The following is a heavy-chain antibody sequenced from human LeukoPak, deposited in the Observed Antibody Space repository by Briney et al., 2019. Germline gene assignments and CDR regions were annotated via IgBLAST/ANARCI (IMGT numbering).Heavy chain of an antibody. D-gene: IGHD4-11*01. Sequence: GGCLRLSCVASGLTFSSYGMGWVRQAPGKWREWVAALCGSGGATDYADSVKGRFTISRDNFENTVYLQMNTLRAEDTAVYYCAKRLTETNYNGMDVWGQGTTVTVSS. V-gene: IGHV3-23*01. CDR2: LCGSGGAT. CDR1: GLTFSSYG. J-gene: IGHJ6*02. CDR3: AKRLTETNYNGMDV.